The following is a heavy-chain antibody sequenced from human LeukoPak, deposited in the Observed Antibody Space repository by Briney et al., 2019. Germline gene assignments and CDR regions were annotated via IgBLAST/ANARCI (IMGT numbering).Heavy chain of an antibody. CDR3: ARDLYSGYDFDY. J-gene: IGHJ4*02. V-gene: IGHV4-30-4*08. D-gene: IGHD5-12*01. CDR2: IYYSGST. CDR1: GGSISSGDYY. Sequence: PSQTLSLTCTVSGGSISSGDYYWSWIRQPPGKGLEWIGYIYYSGSTYYNPSLKGRVTISVDTSKNQFSLKLSSVTAADTAVYYCARDLYSGYDFDYWGQGTLVTVSS.